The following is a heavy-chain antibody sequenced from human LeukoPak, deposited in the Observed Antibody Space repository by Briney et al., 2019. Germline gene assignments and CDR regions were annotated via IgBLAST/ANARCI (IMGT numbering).Heavy chain of an antibody. D-gene: IGHD3-10*01. V-gene: IGHV3-30-3*01. J-gene: IGHJ3*02. CDR2: ISYDGSNK. CDR1: GVTFRSYA. CDR3: ARVFRPSLTAFIIRGAFDI. Sequence: GGSRRLSCAASGVTFRSYAMHWVRQAPGKGLEWVAVISYDGSNKYYADSVKGRFTISRDNSKNTLYLQMNSLRAEDTAVYYCARVFRPSLTAFIIRGAFDIWGQGTMVTVSS.